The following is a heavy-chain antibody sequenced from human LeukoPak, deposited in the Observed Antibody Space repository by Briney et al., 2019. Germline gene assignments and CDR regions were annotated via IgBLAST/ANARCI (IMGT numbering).Heavy chain of an antibody. CDR3: ARVGSGSYYYFDY. J-gene: IGHJ4*02. V-gene: IGHV1-8*01. CDR2: MNPNSGNT. Sequence: ASVTVSCKASGYTFTSYDINWVRQATGQGLEWMGWMNPNSGNTGYPQKFQGRVTMTRNTSISTAYMELSSLRSEDTAVYYCARVGSGSYYYFDYWGQGTLVTVSS. CDR1: GYTFTSYD. D-gene: IGHD1-26*01.